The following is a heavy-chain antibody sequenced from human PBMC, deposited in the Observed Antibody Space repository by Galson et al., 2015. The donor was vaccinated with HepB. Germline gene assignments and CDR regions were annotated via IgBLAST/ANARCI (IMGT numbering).Heavy chain of an antibody. Sequence: LSLTCTVSGGSISSSSYYWGWIRQPPGKGLEWIGSIYYSGSTYYNPSLKSRVTISVDTSKNQFSLKLSSVTAADTAVYYCAGGGNRGCFDYWGQGTLVTVSS. CDR1: GGSISSSSYY. V-gene: IGHV4-39*01. J-gene: IGHJ4*02. D-gene: IGHD1-14*01. CDR2: IYYSGST. CDR3: AGGGNRGCFDY.